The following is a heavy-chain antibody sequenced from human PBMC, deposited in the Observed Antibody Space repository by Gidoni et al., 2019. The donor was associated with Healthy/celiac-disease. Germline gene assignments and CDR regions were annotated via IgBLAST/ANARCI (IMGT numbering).Heavy chain of an antibody. V-gene: IGHV4-34*01. Sequence: QVQLQQCGAGLLKPSETLSLTCAVYGWSFSGYYWLWIRQPPGKGLQWIGEITNSGSTNYTPSLKSRVTISVDTSKNQFSLKLSSVTAADTAVYYCARGGDTAMSHFDYWGQGTLVTVSS. CDR3: ARGGDTAMSHFDY. CDR2: ITNSGST. D-gene: IGHD5-18*01. J-gene: IGHJ4*02. CDR1: GWSFSGYY.